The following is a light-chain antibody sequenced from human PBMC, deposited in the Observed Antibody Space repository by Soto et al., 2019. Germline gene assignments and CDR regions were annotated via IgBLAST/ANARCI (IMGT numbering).Light chain of an antibody. CDR2: AAS. CDR1: QRFSNY. Sequence: DIQMTQSPSSLSASVGDRVTITCRANQRFSNYLNWYQQKPGKAPNLVISAASSLQSGVPSRFSGGGSGTDFIRTISSLQPEDFATYYCQQSYTSPWTFGQGTRVEIK. CDR3: QQSYTSPWT. V-gene: IGKV1-39*01. J-gene: IGKJ1*01.